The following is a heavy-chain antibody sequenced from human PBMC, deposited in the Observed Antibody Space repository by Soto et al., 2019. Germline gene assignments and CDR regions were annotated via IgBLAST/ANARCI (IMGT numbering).Heavy chain of an antibody. CDR2: ISYDGSNK. CDR3: ARVRAGTGYYYGMDV. CDR1: GFTFSSYA. Sequence: GGSLRLSCAASGFTFSSYAMHWVRQAPGKGLEWVAVISYDGSNKYYADSVKGRFTISRDNSKNTLYLQMNSLRAEDTAVYYCARVRAGTGYYYGMDVWGQGTTVTVSS. V-gene: IGHV3-30*04. J-gene: IGHJ6*02. D-gene: IGHD6-19*01.